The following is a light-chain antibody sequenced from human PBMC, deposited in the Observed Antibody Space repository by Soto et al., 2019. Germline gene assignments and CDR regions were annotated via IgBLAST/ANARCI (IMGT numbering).Light chain of an antibody. CDR3: QQRSNWLT. CDR1: QSITSF. J-gene: IGKJ4*01. CDR2: DAS. V-gene: IGKV3-11*01. Sequence: ELVLTQSPATLSLSPGERATLSCRASQSITSFLAWYQHKPGQAPRLLISDASNRATGIPARFSGSGSGTDFTLTISRLEPEDFAVYYCQQRSNWLTFGGGTKVDI.